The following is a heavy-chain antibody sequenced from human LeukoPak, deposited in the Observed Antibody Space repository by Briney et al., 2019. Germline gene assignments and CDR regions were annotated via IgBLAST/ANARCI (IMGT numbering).Heavy chain of an antibody. V-gene: IGHV4-59*08. CDR3: ARHPEYYFFDY. CDR2: ISYSGST. D-gene: IGHD2/OR15-2a*01. Sequence: PSETLSLTCTVSGASISSYYWSWIRQPPGKGLEWIGYISYSGSTNYNPSLKSRVTISADTSKNQVSLTLSSVTAADTAVYYFARHPEYYFFDYWGQGTLVTVSS. CDR1: GASISSYY. J-gene: IGHJ4*02.